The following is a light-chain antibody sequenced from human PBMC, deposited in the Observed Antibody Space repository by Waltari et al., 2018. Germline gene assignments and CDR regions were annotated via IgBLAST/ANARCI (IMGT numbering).Light chain of an antibody. V-gene: IGKV4-1*01. CDR1: QSVLYSSNNKDY. CDR2: WAA. J-gene: IGKJ1*01. Sequence: DIVMTQSPDSLAVSLGARATINCKSSQSVLYSSNNKDYLAWFQQNPGQPPKLLISWAATRESGVPDRFSGSGSGTDFTLTISSLQAEDVAVYYCQQYYSTVRTFGQGTKVEIK. CDR3: QQYYSTVRT.